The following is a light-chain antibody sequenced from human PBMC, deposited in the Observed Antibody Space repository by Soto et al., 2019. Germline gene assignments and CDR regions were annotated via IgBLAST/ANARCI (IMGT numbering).Light chain of an antibody. CDR1: SSDVGGYNF. Sequence: QSALTQPAYVSGSPGQSITISCSRTSSDVGGYNFVSWYQVHPGKAPRLILYDVSSRPSGVSYRFSGSKSDNTASLNISRLQAGDEGDYYCSSYTTTTSLVVFGGGTKLTVL. CDR2: DVS. V-gene: IGLV2-14*03. CDR3: SSYTTTTSLVV. J-gene: IGLJ2*01.